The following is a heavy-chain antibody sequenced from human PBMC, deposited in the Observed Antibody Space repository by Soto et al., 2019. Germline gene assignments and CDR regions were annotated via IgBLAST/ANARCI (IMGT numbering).Heavy chain of an antibody. Sequence: EVQLVESGGGLVQPGRSLRLSCVASGFTADDYAMHWVRQAPGKGLEWVSGISSNSDTIDYADSVTGRITISRDNAKNSLFLQMNRLRPADTALYYCPKDMQWGGMTTIHYFDSWGQGTLVTVSS. V-gene: IGHV3-9*02. CDR2: ISSNSDTI. CDR3: PKDMQWGGMTTIHYFDS. CDR1: GFTADDYA. J-gene: IGHJ4*02. D-gene: IGHD4-17*01.